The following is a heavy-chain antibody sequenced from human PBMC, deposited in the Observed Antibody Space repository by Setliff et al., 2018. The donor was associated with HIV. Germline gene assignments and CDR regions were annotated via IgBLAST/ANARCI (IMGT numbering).Heavy chain of an antibody. Sequence: ASVKVSCKASGGTFSSYVISWVRQAPGQGPEWMGGIIPMYGVTNYAQKFQGRVTITADASTSTAYMELSSLRSEDTAVYYCARGQTTGEYWGQGTLVTVSS. CDR2: IIPMYGVT. CDR1: GGTFSSYV. J-gene: IGHJ4*02. D-gene: IGHD4-17*01. V-gene: IGHV1-69*13. CDR3: ARGQTTGEY.